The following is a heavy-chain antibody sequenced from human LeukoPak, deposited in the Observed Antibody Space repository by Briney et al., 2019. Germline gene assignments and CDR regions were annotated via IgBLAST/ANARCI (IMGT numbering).Heavy chain of an antibody. V-gene: IGHV1-69*04. D-gene: IGHD2-2*01. CDR2: IIPILGIA. CDR1: GGTFSSYA. Sequence: SVKVSCKASGGTFSSYAISWVRQAPGQGLEWMGRIIPILGIANYAQKFQGRVTITADKSTSTAYMELSSLRSEDTAVYYCARGMRYCSSTSCPRPCYYYGMDVWGQGTTVTVSS. CDR3: ARGMRYCSSTSCPRPCYYYGMDV. J-gene: IGHJ6*02.